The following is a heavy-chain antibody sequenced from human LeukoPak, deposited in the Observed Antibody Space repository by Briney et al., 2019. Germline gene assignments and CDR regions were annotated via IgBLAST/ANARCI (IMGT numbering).Heavy chain of an antibody. CDR3: ARHYGP. J-gene: IGHJ5*02. V-gene: IGHV4-39*01. Sequence: AETLSLSCTASGGSIVTFYYYWCWMLQARWKGHEWSGRIYDSGSIYYNPSLQRQVTISVDTSKNQFSLKLNSVTAADTAVYYCARHYGPWGQGTLVTVSS. D-gene: IGHD3-10*01. CDR2: IYDSGSI. CDR1: GGSIVTFYYY.